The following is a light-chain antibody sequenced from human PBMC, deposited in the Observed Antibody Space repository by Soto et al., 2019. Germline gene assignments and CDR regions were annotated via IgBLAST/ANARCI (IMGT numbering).Light chain of an antibody. CDR3: QQYNNWPPIT. Sequence: EIVLTQSPGTLSLSPGERATLSCRASQSVNSNYLAWYQQKPGQAPRLLIYGASKRATGISDRFSGSGSGTDFTVTISRLEPEDFAVYYCQQYNNWPPITFGQGTRLEIK. V-gene: IGKV3-20*01. CDR1: QSVNSNY. J-gene: IGKJ5*01. CDR2: GAS.